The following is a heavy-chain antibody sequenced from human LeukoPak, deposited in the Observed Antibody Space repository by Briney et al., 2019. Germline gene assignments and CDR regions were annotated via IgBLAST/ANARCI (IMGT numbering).Heavy chain of an antibody. V-gene: IGHV3-30*02. CDR3: AADAFDI. CDR2: IHFDGSHK. CDR1: GFTFSAYG. Sequence: GGSLRLSCTASGFTFSAYGMHWVRQAPGKGLEWVAFIHFDGSHKYYGDSVKGRFTISRDNSKNTLYLQMNSLRAEDTAVYYCAADAFDIWGQGTMVTVSS. J-gene: IGHJ3*02.